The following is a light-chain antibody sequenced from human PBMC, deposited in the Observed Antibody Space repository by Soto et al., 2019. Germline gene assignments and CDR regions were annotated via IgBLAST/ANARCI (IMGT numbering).Light chain of an antibody. Sequence: QSVLTQPASVSGSPGQSITISCTGTSSDVGGYNYVSWYQLHPGKAPKLMIYEVSNRPSGISNRFSASKSGNTASLTISGLQAEDEDDYSCLSYTSSTAYAFGNGHKVT. J-gene: IGLJ1*01. V-gene: IGLV2-14*01. CDR2: EVS. CDR1: SSDVGGYNY. CDR3: LSYTSSTAYA.